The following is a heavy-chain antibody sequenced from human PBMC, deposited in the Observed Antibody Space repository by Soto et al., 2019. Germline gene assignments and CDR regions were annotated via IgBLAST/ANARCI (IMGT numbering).Heavy chain of an antibody. CDR3: ARSPYDSSAPPEYFQH. Sequence: QVQLVQSGAEVKKPGSSVKVSCKASGGTFSSYAISWVRQAPGQGLEWMGGIIPIFGTANYAQKFQGRVTITADESTSTAYMERSSLRSEDTAVYYCARSPYDSSAPPEYFQHWGQGTLVIVSS. CDR2: IIPIFGTA. D-gene: IGHD3-22*01. CDR1: GGTFSSYA. V-gene: IGHV1-69*12. J-gene: IGHJ1*01.